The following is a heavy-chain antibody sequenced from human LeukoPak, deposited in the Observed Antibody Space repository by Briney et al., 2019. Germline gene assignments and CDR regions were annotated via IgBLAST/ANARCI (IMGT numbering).Heavy chain of an antibody. J-gene: IGHJ4*02. CDR2: INPNSGGT. CDR3: ARGQGYFDWLLYSQDY. D-gene: IGHD3-9*01. CDR1: GYTFTGYY. Sequence: GASVRVSCKASGYTFTGYYMHRVRQAPGQGLEWMGWINPNSGGTNYAQKFQGRVTMTRDTSINTAYMELSRLRSDDTAVYYCARGQGYFDWLLYSQDYWGQGTLVTVSS. V-gene: IGHV1-2*02.